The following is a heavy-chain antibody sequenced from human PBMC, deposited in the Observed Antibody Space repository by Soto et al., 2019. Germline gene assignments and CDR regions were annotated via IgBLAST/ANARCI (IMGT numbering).Heavy chain of an antibody. D-gene: IGHD1-1*01. V-gene: IGHV3-74*01. J-gene: IGHJ4*02. Sequence: GGSLRLACAASGFNLGSYWMHWVRQAPGKGLVWVSRINDYGTTINYAESVEGRFTISRDDAKSEVYLQMNNLRAEDTAVYYCARGGLDPFDYWGQGALVTVSS. CDR2: INDYGTTI. CDR1: GFNLGSYW. CDR3: ARGGLDPFDY.